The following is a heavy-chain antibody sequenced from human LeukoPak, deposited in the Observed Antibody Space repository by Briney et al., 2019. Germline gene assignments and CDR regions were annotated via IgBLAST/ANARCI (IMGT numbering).Heavy chain of an antibody. CDR2: MYYSGGT. D-gene: IGHD2-2*01. Sequence: SSETLSLTCTVSGGSISSSSHYWGWIRQPPGKGLEWIGSMYYSGGTYYNPSLKSRVTISIETSKNQFSLKLNSVTAADTAVHYCVRLVRHCSTDTCYPFDYWGQGTLVTVSS. J-gene: IGHJ4*02. CDR3: VRLVRHCSTDTCYPFDY. V-gene: IGHV4-39*01. CDR1: GGSISSSSHY.